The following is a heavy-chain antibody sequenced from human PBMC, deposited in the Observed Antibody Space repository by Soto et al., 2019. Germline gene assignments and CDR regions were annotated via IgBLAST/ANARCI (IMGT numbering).Heavy chain of an antibody. CDR1: GGTFIDYS. D-gene: IGHD5-18*01. V-gene: IGHV1-69*13. CDR3: AREISARGYTSGDYYNYYGMDV. J-gene: IGHJ6*02. CDR2: IIPIFGTS. Sequence: SVNVSCKVSGGTFIDYSFSWGRQAPGQGLECMGRIIPIFGTSNYAQNFQGRVTITADESTSTAYMELSSLRFEDTAVYFCAREISARGYTSGDYYNYYGMDVWGQGTTVTSP.